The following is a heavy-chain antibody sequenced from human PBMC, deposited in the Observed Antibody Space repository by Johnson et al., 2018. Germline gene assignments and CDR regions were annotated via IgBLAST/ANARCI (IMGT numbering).Heavy chain of an antibody. CDR3: ARDPAGVAYYYYYYMDV. CDR2: ISYDGSNK. CDR1: GFTFSSYA. D-gene: IGHD3-10*01. V-gene: IGHV3-30-3*01. J-gene: IGHJ6*03. Sequence: QVQLVQSGGGVVQPGRSLRLSCAASGFTFSSYAMHWVRQAPGKGLEWVAVISYDGSNKYYADSVKGRFTISRDNSKNTLYLQKNSLRAEDTAVYYCARDPAGVAYYYYYYMDVWGKGTTVTVSS.